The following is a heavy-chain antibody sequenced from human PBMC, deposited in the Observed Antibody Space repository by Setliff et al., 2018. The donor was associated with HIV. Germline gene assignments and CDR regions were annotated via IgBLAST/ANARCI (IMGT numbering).Heavy chain of an antibody. V-gene: IGHV1-69*13. Sequence: SVKVSCKASGGTFSSYAISWVRQAPGQGLEWTGGIIPIFGTANYAQKFQGRVTITADESTSTAYMELRSLISDDTAVYYCARVLLRTNPLYGVASNWFDPWGQGTLVTVSS. CDR2: IIPIFGTA. CDR3: ARVLLRTNPLYGVASNWFDP. D-gene: IGHD3-3*01. J-gene: IGHJ5*02. CDR1: GGTFSSYA.